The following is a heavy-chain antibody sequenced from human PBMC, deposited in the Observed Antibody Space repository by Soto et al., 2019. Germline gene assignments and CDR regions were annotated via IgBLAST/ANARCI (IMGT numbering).Heavy chain of an antibody. J-gene: IGHJ4*02. CDR1: EGTVSSGGYA. Sequence: KPSCTMSLSCAVSEGTVSSGGYAGNFIQKPPGKGLEWIGYIYHSGSSYYNPSLKSRVTISVDRSKNQFSLKLSSVTAADTAMYYCASFKVNDRELDYWGQGTLVTVSS. D-gene: IGHD1-1*01. CDR3: ASFKVNDRELDY. V-gene: IGHV4-30-2*01. CDR2: IYHSGSS.